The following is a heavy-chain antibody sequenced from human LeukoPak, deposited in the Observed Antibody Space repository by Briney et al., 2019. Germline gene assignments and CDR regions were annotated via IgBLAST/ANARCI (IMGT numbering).Heavy chain of an antibody. J-gene: IGHJ4*02. Sequence: SETLSLTCTVSGGSISSGGYYWSWIRQHTGRGLEWIGYIYYSGSTYYNPSLKSRVTISVDTSKNQFSLKLSSVTAADTAVYYCARDSPYGFDYWGQGTLVTVSS. D-gene: IGHD3-10*01. CDR1: GGSISSGGYY. CDR2: IYYSGST. CDR3: ARDSPYGFDY. V-gene: IGHV4-31*03.